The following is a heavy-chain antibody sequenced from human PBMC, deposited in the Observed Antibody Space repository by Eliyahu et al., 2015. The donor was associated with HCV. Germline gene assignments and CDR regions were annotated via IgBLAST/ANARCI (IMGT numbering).Heavy chain of an antibody. Sequence: QVQLQESGPGLVKPSETLSLTCSVSXGSVSGYYWSWIRQQGKGLEWIGYILYSGITYYNPSLQSRVTLSVDMSKNQVSLRLSSVTAADTAVYYCARQVGGLQTLDYWGQGTLVTVSS. J-gene: IGHJ4*02. D-gene: IGHD3-10*01. CDR2: ILYSGIT. CDR3: ARQVGGLQTLDY. CDR1: XGSVSGYY. V-gene: IGHV4-59*08.